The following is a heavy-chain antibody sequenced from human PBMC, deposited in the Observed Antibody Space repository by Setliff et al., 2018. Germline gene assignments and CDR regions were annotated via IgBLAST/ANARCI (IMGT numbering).Heavy chain of an antibody. Sequence: LETLSLTCTVSGGSISSYYWSWIRQPAGKGLEWIGRIYTSGSTNYNPSLKSRVTMSVDTSKNQFSLKLSSVTAADTAVYYCARKGISALSGAFDMWGQGTMVTVSS. V-gene: IGHV4-4*07. CDR1: GGSISSYY. D-gene: IGHD1-26*01. CDR3: ARKGISALSGAFDM. CDR2: IYTSGST. J-gene: IGHJ3*02.